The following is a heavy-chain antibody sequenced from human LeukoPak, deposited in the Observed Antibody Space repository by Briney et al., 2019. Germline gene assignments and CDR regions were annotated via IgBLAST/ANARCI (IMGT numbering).Heavy chain of an antibody. CDR1: GFTFSNYV. CDR2: TTAGGGST. CDR3: AKDPRYSYGH. V-gene: IGHV3-23*01. Sequence: GGSLRLSCAASGFTFSNYVMSWVRQAPGKGLEWVSFTTAGGGSTYYADSVKGRFTISRDNSKNTLYLQMNSLRAEDTAVYHCAKDPRYSYGHWGQGTLVTVSS. D-gene: IGHD5-18*01. J-gene: IGHJ4*02.